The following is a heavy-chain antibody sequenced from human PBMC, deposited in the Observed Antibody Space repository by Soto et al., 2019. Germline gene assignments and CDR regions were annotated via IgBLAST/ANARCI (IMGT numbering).Heavy chain of an antibody. Sequence: GASVKVSCKASGGTFSSYTISWVRQAPGQGLEWMGRIIPILGIANYAQKFQGRVTITADKSTSTAYMELSSLRSEDTAVYYCARDPKLAVAGTAYNWFDPWGQGTLVTVSS. J-gene: IGHJ5*02. V-gene: IGHV1-69*04. CDR1: GGTFSSYT. D-gene: IGHD6-19*01. CDR2: IIPILGIA. CDR3: ARDPKLAVAGTAYNWFDP.